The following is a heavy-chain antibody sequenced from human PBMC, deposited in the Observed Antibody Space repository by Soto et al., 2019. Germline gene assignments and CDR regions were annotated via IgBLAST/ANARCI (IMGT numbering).Heavy chain of an antibody. CDR3: ARGAAGGFLEWLPLDV. CDR2: IYPGDSDT. J-gene: IGHJ6*02. CDR1: GYSFTSYW. V-gene: IGHV5-51*01. Sequence: ESLTISFTGSGYSFTSYWIGLVRQMRGKGLEWMGIIYPGDSDTRYSPSFQGQVTISADKSISTAYLQWSSLKASDTAMYYCARGAAGGFLEWLPLDVWGQGTKVTVYS. D-gene: IGHD3-3*01.